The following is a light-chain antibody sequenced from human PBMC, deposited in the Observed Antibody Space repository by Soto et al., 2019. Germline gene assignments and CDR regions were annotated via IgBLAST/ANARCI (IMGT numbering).Light chain of an antibody. CDR1: SSDVGSYNL. Sequence: QSVLTQPATVSGSPGQSITISCTGTSSDVGSYNLVSWYQQHPGKAPKLMISEDSKRPSGVSNRFSGSKSGNTASLTISGLQAEDEADSYCSSYAGSTTYVVFGGGTQLTVL. CDR3: SSYAGSTTYVV. V-gene: IGLV2-23*01. CDR2: EDS. J-gene: IGLJ2*01.